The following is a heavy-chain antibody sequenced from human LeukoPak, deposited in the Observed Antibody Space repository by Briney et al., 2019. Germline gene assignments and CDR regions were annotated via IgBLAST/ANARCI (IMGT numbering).Heavy chain of an antibody. Sequence: ASVKVSCKTSGYTFTGYYIHWVRQAPGQGLQWLGWINPNSGGTNYAQNFQGRVTVTRDTSTATAYMELRWLTSDDTAVYYCARGRPAATPMDYWGQGMLVTVSS. D-gene: IGHD2-2*01. CDR2: INPNSGGT. V-gene: IGHV1-2*02. CDR3: ARGRPAATPMDY. J-gene: IGHJ4*02. CDR1: GYTFTGYY.